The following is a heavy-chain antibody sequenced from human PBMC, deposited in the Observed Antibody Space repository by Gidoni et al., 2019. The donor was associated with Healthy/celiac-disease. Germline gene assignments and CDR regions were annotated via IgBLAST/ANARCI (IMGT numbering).Heavy chain of an antibody. CDR2: ISGSGGNT. CDR1: GFTFNHDA. J-gene: IGHJ6*02. V-gene: IGHV3-23*01. Sequence: EVQLLESGGGLVQPGGPLRLSCAASGFTFNHDARSWVRQAPGKGLEWVSAISGSGGNTYYADSVRGHFTISRDNSKNTLYLQMNSLSADDTAVYYCAKQSPHFYYYNMDVWGQGTTVTVSS. CDR3: AKQSPHFYYYNMDV.